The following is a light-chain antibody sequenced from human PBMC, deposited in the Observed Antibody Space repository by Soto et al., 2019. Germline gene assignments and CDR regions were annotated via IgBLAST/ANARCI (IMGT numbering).Light chain of an antibody. CDR3: QQSYSTHLT. V-gene: IGKV1-39*01. CDR2: AAS. Sequence: DIQMTQSPSSLSASVGDRVTITCRASQGISTYLNWYQQKPGKAPKLLIYAASSLQSGVPSRFSGSGSETDFTLTISSLQPEDFATYYCQQSYSTHLTFGGGTKVDIK. CDR1: QGISTY. J-gene: IGKJ4*01.